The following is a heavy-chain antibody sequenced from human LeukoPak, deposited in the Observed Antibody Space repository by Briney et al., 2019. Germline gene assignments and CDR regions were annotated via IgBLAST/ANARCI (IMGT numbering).Heavy chain of an antibody. D-gene: IGHD3-22*01. V-gene: IGHV4-39*01. CDR1: GGSISSSNYY. Sequence: PSETLSLTVTASGGSISSSNYYWGWIRQPPGKGLGWIGTVDYSGSTFYNPSLKSRVTISVDTSKNQFSLKLSSVTATDTAVYYCARARPPVYGGYYDLDYWGQGTLVTVSS. CDR2: VDYSGST. CDR3: ARARPPVYGGYYDLDY. J-gene: IGHJ4*02.